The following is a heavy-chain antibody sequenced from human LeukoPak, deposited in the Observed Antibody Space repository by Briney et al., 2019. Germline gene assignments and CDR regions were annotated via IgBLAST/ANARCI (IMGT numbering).Heavy chain of an antibody. J-gene: IGHJ6*03. V-gene: IGHV4-4*07. D-gene: IGHD2-21*02. CDR1: GGSISSYY. CDR2: IYTSGST. CDR3: ARFCRRGDCQGVDRYYYYMDV. Sequence: SETLSLTCTVSGGSISSYYWSWIRQPAGKGLEWIGRIYTSGSTNYNPSLKSRVTISVDTSKNQFSLKLSSVTAADTAVYYCARFCRRGDCQGVDRYYYYMDVWGKGTTVTVSS.